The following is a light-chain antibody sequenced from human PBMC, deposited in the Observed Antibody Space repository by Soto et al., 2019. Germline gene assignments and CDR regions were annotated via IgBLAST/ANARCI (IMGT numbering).Light chain of an antibody. J-gene: IGKJ1*01. CDR3: QQYNDYSWT. Sequence: IPMTQSPATLSASVGDRVTITCRASQSTSSYLAWYQQKPGKAPKLLIYQASSLEIGVPSRFSGSGSGTEFTLTISSLQPDDVATYYCQQYNDYSWTFGQGTKVDIK. V-gene: IGKV1-5*03. CDR1: QSTSSY. CDR2: QAS.